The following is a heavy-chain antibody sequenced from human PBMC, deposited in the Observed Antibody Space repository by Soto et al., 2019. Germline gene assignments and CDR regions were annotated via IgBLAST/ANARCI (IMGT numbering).Heavy chain of an antibody. CDR1: GGSISSSNW. J-gene: IGHJ6*02. Sequence: QVQLQESGPGLVKPSGTLSLTCAVSGGSISSSNWWSWVRQPPGKGLEWIGEIYHSGSTNYNPSSKSRVTIAVDQSKNQYSLKLSSVTAAVPAVYYCASAPTYRYYCGMDGWGQGTTVTVSS. CDR3: ASAPTYRYYCGMDG. D-gene: IGHD3-16*01. CDR2: IYHSGST. V-gene: IGHV4-4*02.